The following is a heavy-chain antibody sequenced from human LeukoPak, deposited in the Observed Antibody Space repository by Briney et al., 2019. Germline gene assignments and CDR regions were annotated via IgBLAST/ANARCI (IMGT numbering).Heavy chain of an antibody. Sequence: GGSLRLSCAASGFTFSSYSMNWVRQAPGKGLEWVSSISSSSSYIYYADSVKGRFTISRDNAKNSLYLQMNSLGAEDTAVDYCARDQEGTYGDYVPSFDYWGQGTLVTVSS. D-gene: IGHD4-17*01. CDR2: ISSSSSYI. J-gene: IGHJ4*02. CDR1: GFTFSSYS. CDR3: ARDQEGTYGDYVPSFDY. V-gene: IGHV3-21*01.